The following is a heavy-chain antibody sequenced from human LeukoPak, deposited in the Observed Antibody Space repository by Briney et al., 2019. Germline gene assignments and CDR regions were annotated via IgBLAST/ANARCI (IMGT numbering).Heavy chain of an antibody. CDR3: ARGPNIPYYDFWSGYYTRPAEHCDY. CDR2: INPSGGST. Sequence: ASVKVSCRVSGYTLTELSMHWVRQAPGQGLEWMGIINPSGGSTSYAQKFQGRVTMTRDTSTSTVYMELSSLRSEDTAVYYCARGPNIPYYDFWSGYYTRPAEHCDYWGQGTLVTVSS. D-gene: IGHD3-3*01. J-gene: IGHJ4*02. V-gene: IGHV1-46*01. CDR1: GYTLTELS.